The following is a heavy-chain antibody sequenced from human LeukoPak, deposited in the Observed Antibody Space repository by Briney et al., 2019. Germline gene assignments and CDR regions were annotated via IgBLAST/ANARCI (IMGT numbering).Heavy chain of an antibody. CDR3: ARVVNCSSTSCFYYFDY. CDR1: GGSISSGGYY. J-gene: IGHJ4*02. CDR2: IYYSRST. Sequence: PSETLSLTCTVSGGSISSGGYYWSWIRQHPGKGLEWIGYIYYSRSTYYNPSLKSRVTISVDTSKNQFSLKLSSVTAADTAVYYCARVVNCSSTSCFYYFDYWGQGTLVTVSS. D-gene: IGHD2-2*01. V-gene: IGHV4-31*03.